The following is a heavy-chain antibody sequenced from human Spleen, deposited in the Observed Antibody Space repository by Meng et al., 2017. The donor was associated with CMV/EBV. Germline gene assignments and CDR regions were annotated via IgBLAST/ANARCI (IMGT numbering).Heavy chain of an antibody. CDR1: GGTFSSYA. Sequence: ASVKVSCKASGGTFSSYAISWVRQAPGQGLEWMGWIDPNSGGTSYAQKFQGRVTMTRDTSISTANMELSGLTSDDTAVYYCASDRTMRGVTLYYFDYWGQGTPVTVSS. CDR2: IDPNSGGT. CDR3: ASDRTMRGVTLYYFDY. V-gene: IGHV1-2*02. D-gene: IGHD3-16*01. J-gene: IGHJ4*02.